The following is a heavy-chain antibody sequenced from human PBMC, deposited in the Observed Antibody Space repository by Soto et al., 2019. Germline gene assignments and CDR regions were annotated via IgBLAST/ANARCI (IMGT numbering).Heavy chain of an antibody. CDR3: AGDRCSSTSCWGGKAFDI. CDR1: GYTFTGYY. Sequence: ASVKVSCKASGYTFTGYYMHWVRQAPGQGLEWMGWINPNSGGTNYAQKFQGWVTMTRDTSISTAYMELSRLRSDDTAVYYCAGDRCSSTSCWGGKAFDIWGQGTMVTVSS. V-gene: IGHV1-2*04. CDR2: INPNSGGT. J-gene: IGHJ3*02. D-gene: IGHD2-2*01.